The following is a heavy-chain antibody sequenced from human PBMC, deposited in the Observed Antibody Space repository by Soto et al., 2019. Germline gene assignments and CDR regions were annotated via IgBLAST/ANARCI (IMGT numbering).Heavy chain of an antibody. D-gene: IGHD6-19*01. Sequence: EVHLLDSGGGLVQPGGSLRLSCAASGFTVIGNYMTWVRQAPGKGLEWVSLIYASGNTYYPDSVKGRFTISRDNSKNTLYLQMNSLRAEDTAVYYCARRYSSGWHFDYWGQGTLVTVSS. CDR1: GFTVIGNY. J-gene: IGHJ4*02. CDR3: ARRYSSGWHFDY. V-gene: IGHV3-66*04. CDR2: IYASGNT.